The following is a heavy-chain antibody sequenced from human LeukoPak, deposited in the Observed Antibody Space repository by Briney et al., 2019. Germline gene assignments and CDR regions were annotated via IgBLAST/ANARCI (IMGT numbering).Heavy chain of an antibody. D-gene: IGHD3-10*01. Sequence: PSETLSLTCAVSGYSISSGDYWGWIRQSPGKGLEWIGNIFHSGSTYHNPSLKSRVTISVDTSKNEFSLKLSFVTAADTAVYYCARGIYYLIEYWGQGTLVTVSS. CDR2: IFHSGST. V-gene: IGHV4-38-2*01. CDR3: ARGIYYLIEY. CDR1: GYSISSGDY. J-gene: IGHJ4*02.